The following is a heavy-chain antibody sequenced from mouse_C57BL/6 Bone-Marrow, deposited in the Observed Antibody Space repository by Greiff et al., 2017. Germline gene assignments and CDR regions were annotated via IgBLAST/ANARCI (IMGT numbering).Heavy chain of an antibody. CDR3: ARDAHYGSSYWYFDV. Sequence: EVQGVESGGGLVQSGRSLRLSCATSGFTFSDFYMEWVRQAPGKGLEWIAASRNKANDYTTEYSASVKGRFIVSRDTSQSILYLQMNALRAEDTAIYYCARDAHYGSSYWYFDVWGTGTTGTVSS. D-gene: IGHD1-1*01. CDR2: SRNKANDYTT. J-gene: IGHJ1*03. CDR1: GFTFSDFY. V-gene: IGHV7-1*01.